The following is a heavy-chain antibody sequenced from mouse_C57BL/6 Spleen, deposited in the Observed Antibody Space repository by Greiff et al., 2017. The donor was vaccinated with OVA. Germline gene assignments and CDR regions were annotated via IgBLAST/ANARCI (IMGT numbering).Heavy chain of an antibody. Sequence: VKLQESGAELVRPGASVTLSCKASGYTFTDYEMHWVKQTPVHGLEWIGAIDPETGGTAYNQKFKGKAILTADKSSSTAYMELRSLTSEDSAVYYCTPTVGAYWGQGTLVTVSA. CDR2: IDPETGGT. D-gene: IGHD1-1*01. CDR3: TPTVGAY. J-gene: IGHJ3*01. V-gene: IGHV1-15*01. CDR1: GYTFTDYE.